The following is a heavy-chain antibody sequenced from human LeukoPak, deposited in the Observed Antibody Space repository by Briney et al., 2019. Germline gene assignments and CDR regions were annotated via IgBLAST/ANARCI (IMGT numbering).Heavy chain of an antibody. D-gene: IGHD6-19*01. V-gene: IGHV1-46*01. CDR2: INPSGGST. Sequence: GASVKVSCKASGYTFTGYYMHWVRQAPGQGLEWMGIINPSGGSTSYAQKFQGRVTMTRDTSTSTVYMELSSLRSEDTAVYYCASSVAGTVVFDYWGQGTLVTVSS. CDR3: ASSVAGTVVFDY. CDR1: GYTFTGYY. J-gene: IGHJ4*02.